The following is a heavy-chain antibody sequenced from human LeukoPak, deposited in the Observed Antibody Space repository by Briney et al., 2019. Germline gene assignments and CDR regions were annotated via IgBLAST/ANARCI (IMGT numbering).Heavy chain of an antibody. Sequence: ASVKVSCKASGYTFTGYYMHWVRQAPGQGLEWMGWINPNSGGTNYAQKFQGRVTMTRDTSISTAYMELSRLRSDDTAVYYCARGPKSYYYYYYMDVWGKGTTVTVSS. V-gene: IGHV1-2*02. CDR3: ARGPKSYYYYYYMDV. CDR1: GYTFTGYY. CDR2: INPNSGGT. J-gene: IGHJ6*03.